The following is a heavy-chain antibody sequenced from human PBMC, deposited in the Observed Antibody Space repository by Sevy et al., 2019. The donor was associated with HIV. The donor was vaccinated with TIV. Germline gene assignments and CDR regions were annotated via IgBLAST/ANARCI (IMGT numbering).Heavy chain of an antibody. CDR2: ISSNGGST. Sequence: GGSLRLSCSASGFTFSSYAMHWVRQAPGKGLEYVSAISSNGGSTYYAYSVKGRFTISRDNSKNTLYLQMSSLRAEDTAVYYCVKDYDFWSGYSLWYYGMDVWGQGTTVTVSS. V-gene: IGHV3-64D*06. CDR1: GFTFSSYA. CDR3: VKDYDFWSGYSLWYYGMDV. J-gene: IGHJ6*02. D-gene: IGHD3-3*01.